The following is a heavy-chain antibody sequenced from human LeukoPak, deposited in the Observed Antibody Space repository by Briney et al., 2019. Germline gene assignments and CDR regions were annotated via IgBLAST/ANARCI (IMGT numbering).Heavy chain of an antibody. Sequence: GGSLRLSCAASAFTFTNYWMTWVRQAPGKGLEWVANINQDGSEKYYVDSVKGRFTISRDNAKNSLYLQMNSLGAEDTAVYYCARDGLTTGFDALDYWGQGTLVTVSS. CDR1: AFTFTNYW. CDR2: INQDGSEK. J-gene: IGHJ4*02. CDR3: ARDGLTTGFDALDY. D-gene: IGHD2/OR15-2a*01. V-gene: IGHV3-7*03.